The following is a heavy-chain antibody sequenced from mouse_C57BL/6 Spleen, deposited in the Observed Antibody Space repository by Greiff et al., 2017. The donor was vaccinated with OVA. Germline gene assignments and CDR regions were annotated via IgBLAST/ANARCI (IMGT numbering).Heavy chain of an antibody. CDR3: ARKGDDYGNLYWYFDV. J-gene: IGHJ1*03. Sequence: QVQLQQPGAELVKPGASVKMSCKASGYTFTSYWITWVKQRPGQGLEWIGDIYPGSGSTNYNEKFKSKATLTVDTSSSTAYMQLSSLTSEDSAVYYCARKGDDYGNLYWYFDVWGTGTTVTVSS. D-gene: IGHD2-1*01. V-gene: IGHV1-55*01. CDR1: GYTFTSYW. CDR2: IYPGSGST.